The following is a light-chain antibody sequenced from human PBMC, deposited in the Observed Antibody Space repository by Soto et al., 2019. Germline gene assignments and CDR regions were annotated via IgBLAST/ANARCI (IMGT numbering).Light chain of an antibody. CDR3: QQHNNWPPIT. V-gene: IGKV3-15*01. CDR2: GAS. CDR1: QSVSSN. J-gene: IGKJ5*01. Sequence: VMTQSPATLSLSPGESATLSCRGSQSVSSNLAWYQQKPCQAPRLLIYGASTRATGIPATFSGSGSGTEFTLTISSLQSEDFAVYYCQQHNNWPPITCGQGTRLEIK.